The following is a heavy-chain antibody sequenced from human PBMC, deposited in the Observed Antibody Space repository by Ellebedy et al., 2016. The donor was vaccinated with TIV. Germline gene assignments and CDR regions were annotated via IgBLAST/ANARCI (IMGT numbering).Heavy chain of an antibody. D-gene: IGHD3-10*01. CDR2: IYWADDK. CDR3: AHISMVRGVIVELYYFDY. Sequence: SGPTLVKPTQTLTLTCTFSGFSLSTSGVGVGWIRQPPGKALEWLALIYWADDKRYSPSLKSRLTITKDTSKNQVVLTMTNMDPVDTATYYCAHISMVRGVIVELYYFDYWGQGTLVTVSS. J-gene: IGHJ4*02. V-gene: IGHV2-5*02. CDR1: GFSLSTSGVG.